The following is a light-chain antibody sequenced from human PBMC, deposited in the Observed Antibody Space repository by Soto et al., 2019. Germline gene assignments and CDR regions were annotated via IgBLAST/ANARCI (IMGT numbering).Light chain of an antibody. CDR3: YVYRSGGTLV. V-gene: IGLV2-18*01. J-gene: IGLJ2*01. Sequence: QSALTQPPSVSGSPGQSFTISCTGTSSDVGSYNRISWYQQPPGTAPKLMIYEVSSRPSGVPDRFSGSKSGTTASLTISGLQAEDEADYYCYVYRSGGTLVFGGGTQLTVL. CDR2: EVS. CDR1: SSDVGSYNR.